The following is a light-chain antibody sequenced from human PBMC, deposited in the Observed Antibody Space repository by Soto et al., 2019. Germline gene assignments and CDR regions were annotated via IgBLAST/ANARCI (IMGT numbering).Light chain of an antibody. CDR3: QAWDSSTAVV. V-gene: IGLV3-1*01. CDR1: KLGGKY. Sequence: SYELTQPPSVSVSPGQTASITCSGGKLGGKYACWYQQKPGQSPVLVIYQDSKRPSGIPERFSGSNSGNTATLTISGTQAMDEADYYCQAWDSSTAVVFGGGTKVTVL. CDR2: QDS. J-gene: IGLJ2*01.